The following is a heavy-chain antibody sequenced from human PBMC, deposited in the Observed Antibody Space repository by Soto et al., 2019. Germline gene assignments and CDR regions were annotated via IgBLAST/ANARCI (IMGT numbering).Heavy chain of an antibody. V-gene: IGHV1-69*02. CDR1: GGTFTSYT. CDR2: IIPILDLS. Sequence: SVKVSCKASGGTFTSYTFTWVRQAPGQGLEWVGRIIPILDLSNYAQKFQGRVTITADKSTSTVYMELSSLGSDDTAVYYCARNPLRADAFWGQGTLVTVSS. D-gene: IGHD6-19*01. CDR3: ARNPLRADAF. J-gene: IGHJ4*02.